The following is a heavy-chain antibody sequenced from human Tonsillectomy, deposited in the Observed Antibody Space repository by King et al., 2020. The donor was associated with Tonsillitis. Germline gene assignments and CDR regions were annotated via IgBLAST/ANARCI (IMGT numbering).Heavy chain of an antibody. D-gene: IGHD3-22*01. J-gene: IGHJ1*01. CDR1: GYNLTSSW. Sequence: QLVQSGAEVKQPGESLKISCKGSGYNLTSSWIAWVRQMPAKGLEWMGIIYPGDSDTRYSPSFQGQVTISADKSITTAYLQWSSLKASDTAMYYCARHGDSSGYYLWGQGTLVTVSS. V-gene: IGHV5-51*01. CDR3: ARHGDSSGYYL. CDR2: IYPGDSDT.